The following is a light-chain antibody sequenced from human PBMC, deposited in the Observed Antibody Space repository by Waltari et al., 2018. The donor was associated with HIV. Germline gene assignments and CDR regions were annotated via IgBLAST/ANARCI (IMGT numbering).Light chain of an antibody. CDR3: NSRDSSGNRLVV. CDR1: SPRNYF. CDR2: GEN. Sequence: SSEVTQDPTVSVALGQTVRITCQGDSPRNYFPRWYQQKPGQAPVLVIYGENNRPSGIPDRFSGSTSGNTASLIITGAQAEDEAEYYCNSRDSSGNRLVVFGGGTKLTVL. V-gene: IGLV3-19*01. J-gene: IGLJ2*01.